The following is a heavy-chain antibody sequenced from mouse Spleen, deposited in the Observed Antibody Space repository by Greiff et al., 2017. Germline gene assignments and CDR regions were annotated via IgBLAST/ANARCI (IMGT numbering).Heavy chain of an antibody. V-gene: IGHV1-15*01. J-gene: IGHJ4*01. CDR1: GYTFTDYE. Sequence: VKLMESGAELVRPGASVTLSCKASGYTFTDYEMHWVKQTPVHGLEWIGAIDPETGGTAYNQKFKGKAILTADKSSSTAYMELRSLTSEDSAVYYCTSYDGYYVDAMDYWGQGTSVTVSS. D-gene: IGHD2-3*01. CDR3: TSYDGYYVDAMDY. CDR2: IDPETGGT.